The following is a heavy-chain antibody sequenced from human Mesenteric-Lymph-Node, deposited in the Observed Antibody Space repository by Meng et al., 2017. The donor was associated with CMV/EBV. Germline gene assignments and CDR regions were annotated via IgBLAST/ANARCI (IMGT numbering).Heavy chain of an antibody. CDR1: GFTFSSYS. D-gene: IGHD5-12*01. V-gene: IGHV3-21*01. J-gene: IGHJ4*02. Sequence: SGFTFSSYSMNWVRQAPGKGLEWVSSISSSSSYIYYADSMKGRFTISRGNAKNSLYLQMNSLRAEDTAVYYCARDRSLYSGYDYSFDYWGQGTLVTVSS. CDR2: ISSSSSYI. CDR3: ARDRSLYSGYDYSFDY.